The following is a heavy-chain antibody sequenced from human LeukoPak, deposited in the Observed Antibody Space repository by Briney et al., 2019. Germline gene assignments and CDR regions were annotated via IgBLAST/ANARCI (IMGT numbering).Heavy chain of an antibody. CDR3: ARDTGAYYDFWSGPYLIDP. CDR2: ISAYNGNT. D-gene: IGHD3-3*01. CDR1: GYTFTSYG. J-gene: IGHJ5*02. Sequence: GASVKVSCKASGYTFTSYGISWVRQAPGQGLEWLGWISAYNGNTNYAQKLQGRVTMTTDTSTSTAYMELRSLRSDDTAVYYCARDTGAYYDFWSGPYLIDPWGQGTLVTVSS. V-gene: IGHV1-18*01.